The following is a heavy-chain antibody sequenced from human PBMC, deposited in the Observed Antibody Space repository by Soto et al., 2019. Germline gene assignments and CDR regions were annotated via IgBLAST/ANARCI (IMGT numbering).Heavy chain of an antibody. J-gene: IGHJ4*02. CDR3: AKDTYYHDSSGYYVFDY. V-gene: IGHV3-30*04. Sequence: PGGSLRLSCAASGFTFSSYAMHWVRQAPGKGLEWVAVISYDGGNKNYVDSVKGRFTISRDNSKNTLYLQMNSLRAEDTAVYYCAKDTYYHDSSGYYVFDYWGQGTLVTVSS. CDR2: ISYDGGNK. CDR1: GFTFSSYA. D-gene: IGHD3-22*01.